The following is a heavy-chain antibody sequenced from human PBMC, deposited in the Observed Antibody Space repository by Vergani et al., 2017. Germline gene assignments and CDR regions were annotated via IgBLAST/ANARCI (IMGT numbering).Heavy chain of an antibody. V-gene: IGHV4-34*01. Sequence: QVQLQQWGAGLLKPSETLSLTCAVYGGSFSGYYWSWIRQPPGKGLEWFGGINHSGSTNYNPSLKSRVTISVDTAKNQFSLKLSSVTAADTAVYYCARGRGATTCFDYWGQGTLVTVSS. CDR2: INHSGST. J-gene: IGHJ4*02. CDR3: ARGRGATTCFDY. D-gene: IGHD4-17*01. CDR1: GGSFSGYY.